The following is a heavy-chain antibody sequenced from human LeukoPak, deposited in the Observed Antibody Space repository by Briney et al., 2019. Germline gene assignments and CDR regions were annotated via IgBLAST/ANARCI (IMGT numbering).Heavy chain of an antibody. CDR1: GFTFSSYE. CDR2: ISISTNTI. V-gene: IGHV3-48*03. Sequence: GGSLRLSCAASGFTFSSYEMNWVRQAPGKALEWISYISISTNTIYYGDSVKGRFTISRDNAKNSLYLQVNSLRAEDTAVYYCATPLKLPPGYYGMDVWGKGTTVTVSS. J-gene: IGHJ6*04. CDR3: ATPLKLPPGYYGMDV. D-gene: IGHD2-15*01.